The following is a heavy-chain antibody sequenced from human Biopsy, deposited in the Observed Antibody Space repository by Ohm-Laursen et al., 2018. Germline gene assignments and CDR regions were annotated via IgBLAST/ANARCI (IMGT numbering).Heavy chain of an antibody. CDR3: VRWTPEYDSSRYYLDAFDI. CDR2: IIPMLDVA. Sequence: SVKVSCKASGGSFSTYAVSWVRQAPGQGLEWMGKIIPMLDVANYAQKFQGRVTITADKLTSTAYMELASLRSEDTAVYYCVRWTPEYDSSRYYLDAFDIWGQGTKVTVSS. V-gene: IGHV1-69*04. CDR1: GGSFSTYA. D-gene: IGHD3-22*01. J-gene: IGHJ3*02.